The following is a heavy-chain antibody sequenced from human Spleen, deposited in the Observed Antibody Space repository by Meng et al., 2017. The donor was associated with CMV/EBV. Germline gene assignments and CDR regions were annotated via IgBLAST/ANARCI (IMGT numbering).Heavy chain of an antibody. Sequence: KVACKTSGSAFTGYYIPWVRQAPGQGLKSMGWINPHSGDTNVAQKFQGRFTMTRDTSISTAYMELSTLRSDDTAVYYCARDVIQDFWGQGTLVTVSS. CDR3: ARDVIQDF. CDR2: INPHSGDT. CDR1: GSAFTGYY. V-gene: IGHV1-2*02. J-gene: IGHJ4*02. D-gene: IGHD2-21*01.